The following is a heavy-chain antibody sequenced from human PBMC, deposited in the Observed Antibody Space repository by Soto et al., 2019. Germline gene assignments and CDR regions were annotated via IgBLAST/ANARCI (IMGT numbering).Heavy chain of an antibody. J-gene: IGHJ6*02. CDR2: TYYRSRWYS. CDR1: GDTVSSNSVA. D-gene: IGHD2-15*01. V-gene: IGHV6-1*01. CDR3: ARSEEDSDYYYYRMDV. Sequence: SQTLSLTCVCSGDTVSSNSVAWNWVRQSPSRGLEWLGRTYYRSRWYSDYAVSVRSRIDINADTSKNQVSLQLNSVTPEDTAVYYCARSEEDSDYYYYRMDVWGQGTTVTVYS.